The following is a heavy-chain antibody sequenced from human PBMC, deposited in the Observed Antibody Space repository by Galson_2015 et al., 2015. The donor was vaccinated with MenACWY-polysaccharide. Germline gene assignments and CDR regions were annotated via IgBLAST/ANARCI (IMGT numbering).Heavy chain of an antibody. CDR1: GFPFSIYP. CDR3: ARVMSTTPTYWYGMDV. D-gene: IGHD5-24*01. J-gene: IGHJ6*02. CDR2: VSGNGYRT. V-gene: IGHV3-23*01. Sequence: SLRLSCAASGFPFSIYPMDWVRQTPGKGLESISSVSGNGYRTYYADSVKGRFTISRDNSRNTVYLHMNSLRVEDTGIYYCARVMSTTPTYWYGMDVWGQGATVSVSS.